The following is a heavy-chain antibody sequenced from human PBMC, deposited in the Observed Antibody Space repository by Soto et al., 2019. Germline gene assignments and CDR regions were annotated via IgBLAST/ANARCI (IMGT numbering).Heavy chain of an antibody. D-gene: IGHD5-12*01. J-gene: IGHJ6*02. Sequence: SETLSLTCSVYGGSFSGYYWSWIRQPPGKGLEWIGEINHSGSTNYNPSLKSRVTISVDTSKNQFSLKLSSVTAADTAVYYCARGGYKYYYYYGMDVWGQGTTVTVS. CDR1: GGSFSGYY. V-gene: IGHV4-34*01. CDR3: ARGGYKYYYYYGMDV. CDR2: INHSGST.